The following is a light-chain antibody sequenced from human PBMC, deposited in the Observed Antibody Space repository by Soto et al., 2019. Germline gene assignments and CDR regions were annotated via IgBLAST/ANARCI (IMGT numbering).Light chain of an antibody. J-gene: IGLJ1*01. Sequence: QSVLAQPASVSGSPGQSITISCTGTSSDVGAYNSVSWYQQHPHKAPQVIIYKGTQRPSGVSNRVSGSTSGNAASLTISGLQADDEADYFCCSSAPESTYVFGNGTKVTVL. CDR2: KGT. CDR1: SSDVGAYNS. V-gene: IGLV2-23*01. CDR3: CSSAPESTYV.